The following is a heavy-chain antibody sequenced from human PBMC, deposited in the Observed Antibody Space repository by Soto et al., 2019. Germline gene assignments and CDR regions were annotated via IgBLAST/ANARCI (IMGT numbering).Heavy chain of an antibody. D-gene: IGHD3-16*02. V-gene: IGHV3-21*01. CDR3: ARDAYDYVWGSYRSPNFDY. Sequence: GGSLRLSCAASGFTFSSYSMNWVRQAPGKGLEWVSSISSSSSYIYYADSVKGRFTISRDNAKNSLYLQMNSLRAEDTAVYYCARDAYDYVWGSYRSPNFDYWGQGTLVTVPQ. CDR1: GFTFSSYS. CDR2: ISSSSSYI. J-gene: IGHJ4*02.